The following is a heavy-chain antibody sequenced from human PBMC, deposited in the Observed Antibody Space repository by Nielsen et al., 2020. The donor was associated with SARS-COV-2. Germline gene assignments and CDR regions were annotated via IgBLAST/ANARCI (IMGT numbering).Heavy chain of an antibody. CDR3: ARLGLRGAAAGTSWFDP. J-gene: IGHJ5*02. Sequence: GESLKISCKGSGYSFTSYWIGWVRQIPGKGLEWMVNIYTGDSDTRYSPSFQGQVTISADKSNSTAYLQWSSLKASDTAMYYCARLGLRGAAAGTSWFDPWGQGTLVTVSS. D-gene: IGHD6-13*01. CDR2: IYTGDSDT. V-gene: IGHV5-51*01. CDR1: GYSFTSYW.